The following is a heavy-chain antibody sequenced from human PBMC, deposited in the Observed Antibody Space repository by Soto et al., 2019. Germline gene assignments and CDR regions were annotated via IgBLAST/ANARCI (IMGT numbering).Heavy chain of an antibody. D-gene: IGHD2-21*01. J-gene: IGHJ4*02. CDR2: IYWDDDK. CDR1: GFSLSTSGVG. Sequence: SGPTLVNPTQTLTLTCTFSGFSLSTSGVGVGWIRQPPGEALEWLALIYWDDDKRYNPSLKTRLTITKDTSKNQVVLTMTNLGPVDTATYYCAHSYLFSPDYWGQGTLVTVSS. CDR3: AHSYLFSPDY. V-gene: IGHV2-5*02.